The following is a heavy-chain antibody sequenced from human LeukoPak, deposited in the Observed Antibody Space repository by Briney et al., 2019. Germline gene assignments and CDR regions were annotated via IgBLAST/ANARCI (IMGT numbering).Heavy chain of an antibody. CDR3: ARSLSSGWFDP. Sequence: GASVKVSCKASGGTFISYAISWVRQAPGQGLEWMGGIIPIFGTANYAQKFQGRVTTTADESTSTAYMELSSLRSEDTAVYYCARSLSSGWFDPWGQGTLVTVSS. J-gene: IGHJ5*02. D-gene: IGHD3-22*01. CDR1: GGTFISYA. CDR2: IIPIFGTA. V-gene: IGHV1-69*13.